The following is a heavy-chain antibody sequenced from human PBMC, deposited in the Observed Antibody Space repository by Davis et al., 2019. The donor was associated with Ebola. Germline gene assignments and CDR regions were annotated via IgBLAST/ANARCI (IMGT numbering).Heavy chain of an antibody. V-gene: IGHV3-11*04. CDR2: INSTRSII. CDR3: ARAASAGFGASLH. Sequence: GESLKISCAASGFIFSDYYMSWIRQTPGKGLEWLSYINSTRSIIYYADSVKGRFTISRDNAKNSLYLQMNSLRVDDTAIYFCARAASAGFGASLHWGQGTLVTVSS. CDR1: GFIFSDYY. J-gene: IGHJ4*02. D-gene: IGHD6-13*01.